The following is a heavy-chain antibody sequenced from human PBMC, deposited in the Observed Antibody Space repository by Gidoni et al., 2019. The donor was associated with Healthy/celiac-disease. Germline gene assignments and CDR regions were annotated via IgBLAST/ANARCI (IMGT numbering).Heavy chain of an antibody. CDR2: IWYDGSNK. Sequence: QVQLVESGGGVVQPGRSLRLSCAASGFTFSSYGMHWVRQAPGKGLEWVAVIWYDGSNKYYADSVKGRFTISRDNSKNTLYLQMNSLRAEDTAVYYCARDTGYDILTGYYGWFDPWGQGTLVTVSS. J-gene: IGHJ5*02. V-gene: IGHV3-33*01. CDR3: ARDTGYDILTGYYGWFDP. CDR1: GFTFSSYG. D-gene: IGHD3-9*01.